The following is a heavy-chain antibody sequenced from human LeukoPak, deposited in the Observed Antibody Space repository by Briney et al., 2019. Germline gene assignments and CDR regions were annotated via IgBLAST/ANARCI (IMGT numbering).Heavy chain of an antibody. V-gene: IGHV3-20*04. Sequence: GGSLRLSCAASGFTFSAFGMSWVRQVPGKGLEWVSGINWNGGSTGYADSVKGRFTISRDNAKNSPYLQMTSLRVEDTAFYYCARAPITGDYYYNYMDVWGKGTTVTVSS. D-gene: IGHD1-20*01. J-gene: IGHJ6*03. CDR1: GFTFSAFG. CDR3: ARAPITGDYYYNYMDV. CDR2: INWNGGST.